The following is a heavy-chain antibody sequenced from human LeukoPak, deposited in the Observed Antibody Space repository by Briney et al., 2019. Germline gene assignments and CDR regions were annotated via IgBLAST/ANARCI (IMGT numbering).Heavy chain of an antibody. J-gene: IGHJ3*02. V-gene: IGHV4-34*01. D-gene: IGHD5-18*01. Sequence: TXXXTCAVYGGSFSGYYWSWVSQPPGKGLEWDGEINHSGSTNYNPSLKSRVTISVDTSKNQFSLKLSSVTAADTAVYYCARVDTAMVNDAFDIWGQGTMVTVSS. CDR2: INHSGST. CDR1: GGSFSGYY. CDR3: ARVDTAMVNDAFDI.